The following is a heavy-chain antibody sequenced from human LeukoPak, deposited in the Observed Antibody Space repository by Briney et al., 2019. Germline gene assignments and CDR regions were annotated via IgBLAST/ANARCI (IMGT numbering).Heavy chain of an antibody. Sequence: SVKVSCKASGGTFSSYAISWVRQAPGQGLEWMGGIIPIFGTANYAQKFQGRVTITTDESTSTAYMELSSLRSEDTAVYYCVSVVAGTIDYWGQGTLVTVSS. CDR2: IIPIFGTA. CDR1: GGTFSSYA. J-gene: IGHJ4*02. CDR3: VSVVAGTIDY. D-gene: IGHD6-19*01. V-gene: IGHV1-69*05.